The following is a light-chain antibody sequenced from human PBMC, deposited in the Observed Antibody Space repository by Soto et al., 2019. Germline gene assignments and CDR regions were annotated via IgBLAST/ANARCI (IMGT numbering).Light chain of an antibody. CDR2: TAS. Sequence: EIVMTQSPATLSVSPGQGVTLSCRASQSVRSDLAWYRQKPGQVPRLLIHTASTRATNIPARFSGSGSGTDFTLTITGLQSEDFAIYYCQQYYMWPPVFGQGTKVEIK. J-gene: IGKJ2*01. CDR3: QQYYMWPPV. V-gene: IGKV3-15*01. CDR1: QSVRSD.